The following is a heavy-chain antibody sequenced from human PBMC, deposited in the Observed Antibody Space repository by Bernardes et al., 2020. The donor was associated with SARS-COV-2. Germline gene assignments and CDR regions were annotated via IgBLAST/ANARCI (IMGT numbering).Heavy chain of an antibody. CDR1: GGSISSYY. D-gene: IGHD2-21*02. CDR3: ARDATAHDY. Sequence: TLSLTCTVSGGSISSYYWSWIRQPPGKGLEWIGYIYYSGSTNYNPSLKSRVTISVDTSKNQFSLKLSSVTAADTAVYYCARDATAHDYWGQGTLVSVSS. J-gene: IGHJ4*02. CDR2: IYYSGST. V-gene: IGHV4-59*01.